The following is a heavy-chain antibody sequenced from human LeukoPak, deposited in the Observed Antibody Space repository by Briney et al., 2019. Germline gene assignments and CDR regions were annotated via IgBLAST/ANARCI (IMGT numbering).Heavy chain of an antibody. CDR2: IYNDGSST. V-gene: IGHV3-74*01. J-gene: IGHJ4*02. CDR3: ARVRSAAAVDY. CDR1: GFTFSSYW. Sequence: GGSLRLSCAASGFTFSSYWMHWLRQAPGRGLLWVSRIYNDGSSTSYADSVKGRFTISRDNAKNTLHLQMNSLRAEDTAVYYCARVRSAAAVDYWGQGTLVTVSS.